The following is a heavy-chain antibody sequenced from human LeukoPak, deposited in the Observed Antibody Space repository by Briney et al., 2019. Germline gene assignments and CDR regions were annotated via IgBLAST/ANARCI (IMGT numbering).Heavy chain of an antibody. CDR1: GGSFSGYY. CDR2: INHSGST. V-gene: IGHV4-34*01. J-gene: IGHJ5*02. D-gene: IGHD3-16*01. CDR3: ATHRGTPNNWFDP. Sequence: SETLSLTCAVYGGSFSGYYWSWIRQPPGKGLEWIGEINHSGSTNYNPSLKSRVTISVDTSKNQFSLKLSSVTAADTAVYYCATHRGTPNNWFDPWGQGTLVTVSS.